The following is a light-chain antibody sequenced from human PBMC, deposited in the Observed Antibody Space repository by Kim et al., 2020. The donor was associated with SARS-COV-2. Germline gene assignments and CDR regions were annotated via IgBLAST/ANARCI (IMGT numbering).Light chain of an antibody. CDR2: ATD. J-gene: IGLJ3*02. Sequence: SSELTQDPAVSVALGQTVRITCQGDGLTKNDISWYQQKPGQAPSLVMFATDRRPSGIPDRFSGSRSGRTASLTITGTQAEDEADYYCNSRSRDNARDNWVFGGGTQLTVL. CDR1: GLTKND. CDR3: NSRSRDNARDNWV. V-gene: IGLV3-19*01.